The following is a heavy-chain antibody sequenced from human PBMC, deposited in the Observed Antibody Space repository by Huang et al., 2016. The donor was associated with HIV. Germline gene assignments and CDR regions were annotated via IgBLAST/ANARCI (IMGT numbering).Heavy chain of an antibody. Sequence: QVQLVQSGAEVKKPGASVRVSCKASGYTFTSYYMHWVRQAPGQGLEWMGIINSIGGSTTYAQKFQGRVTMTRDTSTSTVYMELSNLRSEDTAVYYCASERRGFGMDVWGKGTTVTVSS. CDR3: ASERRGFGMDV. J-gene: IGHJ6*04. CDR2: INSIGGST. CDR1: GYTFTSYY. V-gene: IGHV1-46*03.